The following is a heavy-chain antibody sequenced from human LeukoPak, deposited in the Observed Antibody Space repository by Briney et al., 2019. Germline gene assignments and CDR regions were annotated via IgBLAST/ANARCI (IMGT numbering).Heavy chain of an antibody. D-gene: IGHD2-15*01. CDR1: GYTFTNYY. V-gene: IGHV1-46*01. J-gene: IGHJ4*02. Sequence: ASVKVSCKASGYTFTNYYMHWVRQPPGQGLEWMGIINPSGGSTSYAQKFQGRVTMTRDTSTSTVYMERSSLRSEDTAVYHCARDPGHIVVVVAATRSYYFDYWGQGTLVTVSS. CDR3: ARDPGHIVVVVAATRSYYFDY. CDR2: INPSGGST.